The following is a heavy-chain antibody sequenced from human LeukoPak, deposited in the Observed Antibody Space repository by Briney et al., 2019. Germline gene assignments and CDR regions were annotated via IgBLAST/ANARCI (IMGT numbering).Heavy chain of an antibody. Sequence: GGSLRLSCAASGFTVSNNYMSWARQAPGKGLEWVAVIWYDGSNKYYADSVKGRFTISRDNSKNTLYLQMNSLRAEDTAVYYCARDQGVLGNVRRVRGVMDYWGQGTLVTVSS. V-gene: IGHV3-33*08. J-gene: IGHJ4*02. CDR3: ARDQGVLGNVRRVRGVMDY. CDR2: IWYDGSNK. CDR1: GFTVSNNY. D-gene: IGHD3-10*02.